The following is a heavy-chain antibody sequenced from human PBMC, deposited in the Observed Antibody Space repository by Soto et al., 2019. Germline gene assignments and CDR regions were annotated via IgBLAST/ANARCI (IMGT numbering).Heavy chain of an antibody. CDR2: ISGSGGST. Sequence: GSLRLSCAASGFTFSSYAMSWVRQAPGKGLEWVSAISGSGGSTYYADSVKGRFTISRDNSKNTLYLQMNSLRAEDTAVYYCAKDGVYYYDSSGYQSWGQGTLVTVSS. D-gene: IGHD3-22*01. CDR1: GFTFSSYA. V-gene: IGHV3-23*01. CDR3: AKDGVYYYDSSGYQS. J-gene: IGHJ4*02.